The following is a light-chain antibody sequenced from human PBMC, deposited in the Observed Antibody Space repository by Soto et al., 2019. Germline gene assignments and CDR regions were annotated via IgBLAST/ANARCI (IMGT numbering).Light chain of an antibody. CDR3: QQSYSTPRT. CDR1: QSISSY. Sequence: IQMTQTPSSLSASVGDRFTITFLASQSISSYLNWYQQKPGKAPKLLIYAASSLQSGVPSRFSGSGSGTDFTLTISSLQPEDFATYYCQQSYSTPRTFGQGTKVDIK. V-gene: IGKV1-39*01. CDR2: AAS. J-gene: IGKJ1*01.